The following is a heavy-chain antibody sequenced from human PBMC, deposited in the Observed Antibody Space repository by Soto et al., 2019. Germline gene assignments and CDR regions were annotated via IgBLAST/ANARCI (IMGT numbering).Heavy chain of an antibody. CDR2: IYHTGVT. CDR1: GGSVTDSNW. J-gene: IGHJ4*02. CDR3: VRGLEDYGPLTFDS. Sequence: HLQESGPGLVKPPVTLSLTCAVSGGSVTDSNWWSWVRQPPGKWLEWIGEIYHTGVTNYSPSLKSRLTLSLDVAKNEFSLKLRSVSAADTAVYYCVRGLEDYGPLTFDSWGQGTMVTVSS. D-gene: IGHD4-17*01. V-gene: IGHV4-4*03.